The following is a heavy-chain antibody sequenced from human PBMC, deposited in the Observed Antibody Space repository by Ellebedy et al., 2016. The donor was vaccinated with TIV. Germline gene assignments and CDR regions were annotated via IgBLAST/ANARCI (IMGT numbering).Heavy chain of an antibody. CDR3: ASGAFDI. CDR2: ISSSGSTV. J-gene: IGHJ3*02. Sequence: GESLKISCAASGFTFSDSWMTWVRQAPGKGLEWVSYISSSGSTVYYPDSVKGRFTISRDNAKKSLYLQMDGLRADDTAVYYCASGAFDIWGQGTTVTVSS. CDR1: GFTFSDSW. V-gene: IGHV3-11*01.